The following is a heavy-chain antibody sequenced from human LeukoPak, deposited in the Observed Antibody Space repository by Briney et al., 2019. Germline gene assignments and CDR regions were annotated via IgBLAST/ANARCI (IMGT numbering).Heavy chain of an antibody. J-gene: IGHJ4*02. CDR3: VRHDSFIPF. CDR1: GFTFTNYA. Sequence: GGSLRLSCAASGFTFTNYAMTWVRQAPGKGLEWVSSISDTYATTYYTDSVKGRCTISRDNSKNTVSLQLNNLRLEDTAVYFCVRHDSFIPFWGQGTLVTVSS. V-gene: IGHV3-23*01. D-gene: IGHD2-21*01. CDR2: ISDTYATT.